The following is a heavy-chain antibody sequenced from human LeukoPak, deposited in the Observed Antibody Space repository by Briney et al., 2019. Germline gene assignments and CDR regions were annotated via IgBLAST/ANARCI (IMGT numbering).Heavy chain of an antibody. J-gene: IGHJ5*02. CDR2: IYTSGST. D-gene: IGHD3-10*01. Sequence: PSETLSLTCTVSGGSISSYYWSWIRQPPGKGLEWIGYIYTSGSTNYNPSLKSRVTISVDTSKNQFSLKLSSVTAADTAAYYCVRHTLAGFGDWFDPWGQGTLVTVSS. V-gene: IGHV4-4*09. CDR3: VRHTLAGFGDWFDP. CDR1: GGSISSYY.